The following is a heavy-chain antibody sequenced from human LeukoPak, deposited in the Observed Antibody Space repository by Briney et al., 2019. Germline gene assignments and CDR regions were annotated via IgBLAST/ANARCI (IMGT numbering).Heavy chain of an antibody. V-gene: IGHV3-21*01. CDR1: GFTFSSNS. Sequence: GGSLRLSCAASGFTFSSNSMNWVRQAPGKGLEWVSSISSTSTYIYYADSMKGRFTISRDNAKNSLYLQMNNLRAEDTAVYYCTSRPLDYWGQGTPVTVSS. J-gene: IGHJ4*02. CDR3: TSRPLDY. CDR2: ISSTSTYI.